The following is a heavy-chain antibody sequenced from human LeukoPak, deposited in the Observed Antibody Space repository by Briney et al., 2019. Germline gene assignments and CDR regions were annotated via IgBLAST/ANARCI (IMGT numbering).Heavy chain of an antibody. Sequence: GGSLRLSCAASGFTFRSYSMNWVRQAPGKGLEWVSSISSSSSYIYYADSVKGRFTISRDNAKNSLYLQMNSLRAEDMAVYYCARDSRGGYGSASAFDIWGQGTMVTVSS. CDR1: GFTFRSYS. J-gene: IGHJ3*02. CDR3: ARDSRGGYGSASAFDI. D-gene: IGHD5-12*01. V-gene: IGHV3-21*01. CDR2: ISSSSSYI.